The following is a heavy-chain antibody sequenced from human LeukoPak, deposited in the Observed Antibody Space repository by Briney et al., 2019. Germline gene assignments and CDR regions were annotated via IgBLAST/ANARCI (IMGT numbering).Heavy chain of an antibody. CDR3: AKEGDYYGSGSYRDGFDI. Sequence: GGSLRLSCAASGFTFSQYAMNWVRQTPEKVLEWLSSISSSSNYIYQADSVKGRFTISRDNAKNSLYLQMNSLRPEDTAVYYCAKEGDYYGSGSYRDGFDIWGQGTRATVSS. CDR1: GFTFSQYA. CDR2: ISSSSNYI. D-gene: IGHD3-10*01. J-gene: IGHJ3*02. V-gene: IGHV3-21*06.